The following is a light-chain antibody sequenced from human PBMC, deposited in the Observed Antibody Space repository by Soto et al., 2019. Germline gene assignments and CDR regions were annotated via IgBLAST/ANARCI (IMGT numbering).Light chain of an antibody. CDR1: ERIYSAY. Sequence: EVVLTQSPGTLSLSRGERATLSCRASERIYSAYLGWYQQKPGQTPRLLIYDTSTRATGVPTRFSGSRSGAEFTLTINSLQSEDFAVYYCQPYNNWPLTFGGGTKVDIK. J-gene: IGKJ4*01. CDR2: DTS. CDR3: QPYNNWPLT. V-gene: IGKV3-15*01.